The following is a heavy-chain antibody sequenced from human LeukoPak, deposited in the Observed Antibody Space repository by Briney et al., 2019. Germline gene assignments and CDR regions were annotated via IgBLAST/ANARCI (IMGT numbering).Heavy chain of an antibody. D-gene: IGHD6-13*01. CDR2: IYYSGST. J-gene: IGHJ3*02. Sequence: SETLSLTCTVSGGSISSSSYYWGWIRQPPGKGLEWIGSIYYSGSTYYNPSLKSRVTISVDTSKNQFSLKLSSVTAADTAVYYCARRYSPYSNTHSDAFDIWGQGTMVTVSS. CDR3: ARRYSPYSNTHSDAFDI. CDR1: GGSISSSSYY. V-gene: IGHV4-39*07.